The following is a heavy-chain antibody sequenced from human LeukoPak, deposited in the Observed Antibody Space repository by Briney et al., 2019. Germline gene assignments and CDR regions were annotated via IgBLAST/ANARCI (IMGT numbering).Heavy chain of an antibody. CDR3: ARDKGANSYTYDY. J-gene: IGHJ4*02. V-gene: IGHV4-4*02. CDR1: GGSVNSNNW. CDR2: IYHSGST. Sequence: SGTLSLTCAVSGGSVNSNNWWSWVRQSPEKGLEWIGEIYHSGSTNYNPSLKSRITISMDKSTNQLSLRLSSVTAADTAVYYCARDKGANSYTYDYWGQGALVIVSS. D-gene: IGHD3-16*02.